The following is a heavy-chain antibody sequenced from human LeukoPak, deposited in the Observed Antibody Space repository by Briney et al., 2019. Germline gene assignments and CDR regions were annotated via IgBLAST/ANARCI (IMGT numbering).Heavy chain of an antibody. Sequence: ASVTVSCKASGYTFTSYYMHWVRQAPGQGLEWMGIINPSGGSRSYAQKFQGRVTMTRDTSTSTVYMELSSLRSEDTAVYYCARGSIVGAKTLGFGAFDIWGQGTMVTVSS. CDR1: GYTFTSYY. V-gene: IGHV1-46*01. J-gene: IGHJ3*02. CDR2: INPSGGSR. CDR3: ARGSIVGAKTLGFGAFDI. D-gene: IGHD1-26*01.